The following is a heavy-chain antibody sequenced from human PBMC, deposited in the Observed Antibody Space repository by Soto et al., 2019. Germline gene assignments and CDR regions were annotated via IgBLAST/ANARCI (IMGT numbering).Heavy chain of an antibody. Sequence: QVQLVQSGAEVKKPGASVKVSCKASGYTFTSYDINWGRQATGPGLEWMGWMNPNSGNTGYEQKFQGRVTMTRNTSISTAYMELSSLRSEDTAVYYCARRTLYCSGGSCYSLEDNWGQGTLVTVSS. J-gene: IGHJ4*02. D-gene: IGHD2-15*01. V-gene: IGHV1-8*01. CDR3: ARRTLYCSGGSCYSLEDN. CDR2: MNPNSGNT. CDR1: GYTFTSYD.